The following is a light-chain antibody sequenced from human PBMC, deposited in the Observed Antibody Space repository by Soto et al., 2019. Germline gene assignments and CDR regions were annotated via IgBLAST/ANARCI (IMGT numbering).Light chain of an antibody. J-gene: IGKJ4*01. Sequence: DSQMTQYPSTLSAPVGDRVTITCRASQSISSCLAWYQQKPGKAPKLLISNASTLQSGVPPRFSGSGSGTEFTLTISSLQPDDFATYYCQQYESYPMIFGGGTKVEIK. CDR2: NAS. V-gene: IGKV1-5*03. CDR3: QQYESYPMI. CDR1: QSISSC.